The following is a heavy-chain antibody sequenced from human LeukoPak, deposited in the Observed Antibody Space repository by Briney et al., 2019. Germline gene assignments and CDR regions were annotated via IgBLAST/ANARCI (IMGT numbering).Heavy chain of an antibody. CDR2: ISAYNGNT. J-gene: IGHJ4*02. D-gene: IGHD3-22*01. Sequence: ASVKVSCKASGYTFTSYVISWVRQAPGQGLEWMGWISAYNGNTNYAQKLQGRVTMTTDTSTSTAYMELRSLRSDDTAVYYCARDRYYDSSGYSFDYWGQGTLVTVSS. V-gene: IGHV1-18*01. CDR1: GYTFTSYV. CDR3: ARDRYYDSSGYSFDY.